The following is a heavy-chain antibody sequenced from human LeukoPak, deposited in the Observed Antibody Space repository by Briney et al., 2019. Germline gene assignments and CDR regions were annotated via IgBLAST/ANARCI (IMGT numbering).Heavy chain of an antibody. D-gene: IGHD6-6*01. Sequence: GGSLRLSCAASGFTFSSYGMHWVRQAPGKGLEWVAFIRYDGSNKYYADSVKGRFTISRDNSKNTLYLQMNSLRAEDTAVYYCAKEAVTSSSSNYYYYYMDVWGKGTTVAVSS. J-gene: IGHJ6*03. CDR3: AKEAVTSSSSNYYYYYMDV. CDR1: GFTFSSYG. V-gene: IGHV3-30*02. CDR2: IRYDGSNK.